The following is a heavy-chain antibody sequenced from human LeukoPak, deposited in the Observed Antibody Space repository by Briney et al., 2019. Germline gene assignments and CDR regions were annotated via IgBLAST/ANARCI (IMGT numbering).Heavy chain of an antibody. CDR1: GYTFTVHY. D-gene: IGHD1-26*01. CDR2: VNPNSGGT. J-gene: IGHJ5*02. Sequence: ASVTVSFKASGYTFTVHYIHWVRQAPGQGREWMGWVNPNSGGTNYTQKFQRTLTLTTDPSISTAYMELSRLRSDDTAVYCCARVGGQTNWFDPWGQGTLVTVSS. V-gene: IGHV1-2*02. CDR3: ARVGGQTNWFDP.